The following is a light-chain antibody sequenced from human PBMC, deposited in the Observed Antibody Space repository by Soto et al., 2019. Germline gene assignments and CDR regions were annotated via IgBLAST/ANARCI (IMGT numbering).Light chain of an antibody. CDR1: QIINSN. CDR2: RAS. J-gene: IGKJ5*01. V-gene: IGKV3-15*01. Sequence: EIVMTQSPATLSVSPGERATLSCRASQIINSNLAWYRHKPGQAPRLLIYRASTRAAGLPDRFSGSGSGIEFTLTISSLQSEDFAVYYCQQYHKWPITFGQGTRLENK. CDR3: QQYHKWPIT.